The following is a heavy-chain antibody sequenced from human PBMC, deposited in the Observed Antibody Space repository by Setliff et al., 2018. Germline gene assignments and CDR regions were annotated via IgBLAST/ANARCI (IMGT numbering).Heavy chain of an antibody. Sequence: GASVKVSCKASGYTFTRYTLHWVRQAPGQRLEWMGWMNGGSGNTKYSQKFQGRVTITRDTSASTAYMELSSLRSDDTAVYYCARSGNYRVDYWGQGTLVTVSS. J-gene: IGHJ4*02. D-gene: IGHD1-26*01. V-gene: IGHV1-3*01. CDR3: ARSGNYRVDY. CDR1: GYTFTRYT. CDR2: MNGGSGNT.